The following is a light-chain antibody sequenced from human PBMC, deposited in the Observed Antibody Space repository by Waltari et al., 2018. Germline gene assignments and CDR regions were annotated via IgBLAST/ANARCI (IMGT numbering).Light chain of an antibody. Sequence: EVVMTQSPATLSVSPGERATLSCRASQSVSSFVAWYQQKPGQAPRLLIYGVSTRATGIPARFSGSGSGTEFTLTISSLQSEDFAVYYCQQYNDWPPLTFGGGTKVEIK. CDR2: GVS. V-gene: IGKV3-15*01. J-gene: IGKJ4*01. CDR1: QSVSSF. CDR3: QQYNDWPPLT.